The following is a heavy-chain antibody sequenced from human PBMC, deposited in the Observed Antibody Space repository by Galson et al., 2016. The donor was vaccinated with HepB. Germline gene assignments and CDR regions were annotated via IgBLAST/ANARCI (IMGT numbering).Heavy chain of an antibody. CDR3: AKAGYQLPTRTPWFDP. V-gene: IGHV3-23*01. CDR1: GFTFSSYA. J-gene: IGHJ5*02. CDR2: ISGSGGST. D-gene: IGHD2-2*01. Sequence: SLRLSCAASGFTFSSYAMSWVRQAPGKGLEWVSTISGSGGSTYYADSVKGRFTISGDNSKNTLYLQMNSLRAEDTAVYYCAKAGYQLPTRTPWFDPWGQGTLVTVSS.